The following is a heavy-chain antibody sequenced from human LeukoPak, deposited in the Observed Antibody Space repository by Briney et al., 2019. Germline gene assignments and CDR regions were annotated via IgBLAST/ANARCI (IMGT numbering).Heavy chain of an antibody. Sequence: GGSLRLSCAASGFTFSSHWMHWVRQAPGKGLVWVSRINSDGSSTSNADSVKGRFTISRDNAKNTLYLQMNSLRVEDTAVYYCARDYNWNPPDYWGQGTLVTVSS. CDR2: INSDGSST. CDR1: GFTFSSHW. J-gene: IGHJ4*02. D-gene: IGHD1-1*01. V-gene: IGHV3-74*01. CDR3: ARDYNWNPPDY.